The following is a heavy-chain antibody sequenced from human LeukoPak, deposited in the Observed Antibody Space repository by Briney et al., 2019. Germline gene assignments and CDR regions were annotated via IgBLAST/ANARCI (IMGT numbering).Heavy chain of an antibody. Sequence: GGSLRLSCAASTFTFSSYWMSWVRQAPGKGLEWVANIKQDGSEKYYVDSVKGRFTISRDNAKNSLYLQMDSLRAEDTAVYYCAKEANYDFWSGPTHYFDYWGQGTLVTVSS. CDR3: AKEANYDFWSGPTHYFDY. V-gene: IGHV3-7*01. J-gene: IGHJ4*02. CDR1: TFTFSSYW. CDR2: IKQDGSEK. D-gene: IGHD3-3*01.